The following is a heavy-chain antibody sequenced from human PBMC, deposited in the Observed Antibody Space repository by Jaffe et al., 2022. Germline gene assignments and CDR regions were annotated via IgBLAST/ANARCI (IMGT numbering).Heavy chain of an antibody. CDR2: IRYDGSNK. J-gene: IGHJ3*02. CDR1: GFTFSSYG. V-gene: IGHV3-30*02. Sequence: QVQLVESGGGVVQPGGSLRLSCAASGFTFSSYGMHWVRQAPGKGLEWVAFIRYDGSNKYYADSVKGRFTISRDNSKNTLYLQMNSLRAEDTAVYYCAKDEILEWSLMSPGAFDIWGQGTMVTVSS. CDR3: AKDEILEWSLMSPGAFDI. D-gene: IGHD3-3*01.